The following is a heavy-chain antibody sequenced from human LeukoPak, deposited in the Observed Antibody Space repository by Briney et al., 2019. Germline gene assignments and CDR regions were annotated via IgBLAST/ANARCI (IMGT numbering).Heavy chain of an antibody. J-gene: IGHJ1*01. CDR1: GFTFSSYR. CDR3: ARDLAVAGSYFQH. V-gene: IGHV3-7*01. Sequence: PGGSLRLSCAASGFTFSSYRMSWVRQAPGKGLEWVANIKQDGSEKYYVDSVKGRFTISRDNAKNSLYLQMNSLRAEDTAVYYCARDLAVAGSYFQHWGQGTLVTVSP. CDR2: IKQDGSEK. D-gene: IGHD6-19*01.